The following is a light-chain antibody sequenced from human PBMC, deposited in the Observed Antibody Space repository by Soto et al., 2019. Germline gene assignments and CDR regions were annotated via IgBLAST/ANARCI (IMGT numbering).Light chain of an antibody. CDR1: QGISSY. Sequence: IQLTQSPSSLSASVGDRVTITCRASQGISSYLAWYQQKPGKAPKPLIYAASTLQSGVPSRFSGSGSGTDFTLTISSLQPEYFATYYCQQLNSYPLTFGGGTKVDIK. CDR2: AAS. J-gene: IGKJ4*01. CDR3: QQLNSYPLT. V-gene: IGKV1-9*01.